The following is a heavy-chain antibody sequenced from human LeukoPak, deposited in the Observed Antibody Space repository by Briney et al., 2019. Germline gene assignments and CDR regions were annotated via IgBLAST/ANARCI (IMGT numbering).Heavy chain of an antibody. CDR1: GYTFTSYA. J-gene: IGHJ4*02. V-gene: IGHV1-3*01. CDR3: ARDMGGLAYYYDSSGMFDY. CDR2: INAGNGNT. D-gene: IGHD3-22*01. Sequence: ASVKVSCKASGYTFTSYAMHWVRQAPGQRLEWMGWINAGNGNTKYSQKFQGRVTITRDTSASTAYMELSSLRSEDTAVYYCARDMGGLAYYYDSSGMFDYWGQGTLVTVSS.